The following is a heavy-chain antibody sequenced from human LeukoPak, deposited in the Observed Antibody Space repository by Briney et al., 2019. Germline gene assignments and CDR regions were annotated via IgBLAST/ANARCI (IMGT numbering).Heavy chain of an antibody. Sequence: SETLSLTCAVYGGSFSGYYWSWLRQPPGKGLEWIGEINHSGSTNYNPSLKSRVTISVDTSKNQFSRKLSSVTAADTAVYYCARAYRYFDWLLYDWFDPWGQGTLVTVSS. CDR1: GGSFSGYY. CDR3: ARAYRYFDWLLYDWFDP. D-gene: IGHD3-9*01. J-gene: IGHJ5*02. V-gene: IGHV4-34*01. CDR2: INHSGST.